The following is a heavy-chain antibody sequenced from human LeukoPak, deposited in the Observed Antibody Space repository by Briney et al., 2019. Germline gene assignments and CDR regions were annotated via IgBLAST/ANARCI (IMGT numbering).Heavy chain of an antibody. J-gene: IGHJ4*02. CDR3: ARVDIAAAVDY. V-gene: IGHV4-34*12. CDR2: IIHSGST. D-gene: IGHD6-13*01. CDR1: GGSFSGYY. Sequence: SETLSLTCAVYGGSFSGYYWSWIRQSPGKGLEWIGEIIHSGSTNYNPSLKSRVTISVDTSKNQFSLKLSSVTAADTAVYYCARVDIAAAVDYWGQGTLVTVSS.